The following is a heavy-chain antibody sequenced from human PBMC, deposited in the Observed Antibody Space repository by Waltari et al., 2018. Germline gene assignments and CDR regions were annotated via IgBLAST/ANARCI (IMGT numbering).Heavy chain of an antibody. Sequence: EAQLVESGGGLIQPGGSLRLSCEASGFRVSYNYMSWVRQAPGKGLEWVSVIQAGGNTFYGDSVKGRFTISRDISKNTVYLQINSLTVEDSAIYYCARAGLGSPSQWLQLFDSWGQGTLVTVSS. CDR1: GFRVSYNY. D-gene: IGHD6-19*01. J-gene: IGHJ4*02. CDR3: ARAGLGSPSQWLQLFDS. CDR2: IQAGGNT. V-gene: IGHV3-53*01.